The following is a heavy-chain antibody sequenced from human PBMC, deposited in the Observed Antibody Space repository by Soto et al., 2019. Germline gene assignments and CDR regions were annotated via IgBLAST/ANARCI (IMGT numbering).Heavy chain of an antibody. Sequence: ASVKVSCKASGYTFTSYGIVWVRQAPGQGLEWMGWISPYSGETRYAEKFQDRVALTTDTSTKTAYMDLRNLKSDDTAVYWCARGPVAGSAFGGQ. J-gene: IGHJ3*01. D-gene: IGHD6-19*01. CDR1: GYTFTSYG. CDR3: ARGPVAGSAF. V-gene: IGHV1-18*04. CDR2: ISPYSGET.